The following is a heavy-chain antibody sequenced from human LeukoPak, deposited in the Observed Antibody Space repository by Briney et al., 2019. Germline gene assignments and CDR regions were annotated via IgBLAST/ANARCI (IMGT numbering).Heavy chain of an antibody. Sequence: GESLRLSCAASGFTFSSYAMSWVRQAPGKGLEWVSHITPDGSSTSYADSVKGRFTISRDNAKNTLYLQMNSLRAEDTAVYYCATQDILDYWGQGTLVTVSS. V-gene: IGHV3-74*01. J-gene: IGHJ4*02. CDR3: ATQDILDY. CDR1: GFTFSSYA. D-gene: IGHD2-15*01. CDR2: ITPDGSST.